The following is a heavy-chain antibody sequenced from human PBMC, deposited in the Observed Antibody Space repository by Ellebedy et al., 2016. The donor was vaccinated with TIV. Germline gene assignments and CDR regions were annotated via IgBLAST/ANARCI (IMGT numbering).Heavy chain of an antibody. D-gene: IGHD3-10*02. V-gene: IGHV3-66*01. CDR2: IYTDDTT. Sequence: GESLKISCAASKFTVTYNYMNWVRQAPGKGPEWVSGIYTDDTTYYADSVKGRFTISRDNPKNTLYLQMNSLRTEGTAVYYCARASFYDVDLSGWYFDLWGRGTLITVSS. CDR1: KFTVTYNY. CDR3: ARASFYDVDLSGWYFDL. J-gene: IGHJ2*01.